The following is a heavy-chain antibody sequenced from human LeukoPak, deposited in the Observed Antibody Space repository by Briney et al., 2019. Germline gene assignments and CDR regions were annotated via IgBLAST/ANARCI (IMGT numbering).Heavy chain of an antibody. CDR3: ARGYYYDSSGYYLSDAFDI. CDR1: GFIFDDYA. Sequence: GGPLRLSCAASGFIFDDYAMHWVRQAPGKGLEWVSLISGDGGSTYYADSVKGRFTISRDNSKNSLYLQMNSLRTEDTALYYCARGYYYDSSGYYLSDAFDIWGQGTMVTVSS. V-gene: IGHV3-43*02. D-gene: IGHD3-22*01. CDR2: ISGDGGST. J-gene: IGHJ3*02.